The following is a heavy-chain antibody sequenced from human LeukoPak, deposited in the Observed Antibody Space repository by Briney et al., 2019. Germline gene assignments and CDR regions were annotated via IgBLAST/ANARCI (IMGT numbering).Heavy chain of an antibody. D-gene: IGHD3-9*01. CDR2: IYYSGST. Sequence: SETLSLTCTVSDGSISSYYWSWIRQPPGKGLEWIGYIYYSGSTNYNPSLKSRVTISVDTSKNQFSLKLSSVTAADTAVYYCARGADILTGYWSEKNYNWFDPWGQGTLVTVSS. CDR1: DGSISSYY. V-gene: IGHV4-59*01. CDR3: ARGADILTGYWSEKNYNWFDP. J-gene: IGHJ5*02.